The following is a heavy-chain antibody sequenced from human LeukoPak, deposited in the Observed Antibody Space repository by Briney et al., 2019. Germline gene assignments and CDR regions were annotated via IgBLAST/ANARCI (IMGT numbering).Heavy chain of an antibody. V-gene: IGHV3-53*01. CDR2: IYSGGST. CDR1: GFTVSTYY. D-gene: IGHD2-2*01. Sequence: GGSLRPSCAASGFTVSTYYMTWVRQAPGKGLECVSVIYSGGSTYYADSVKGRFTVSRDNSKNTLYLQMNSLRAEDTAMYYCARGLGYCTSTTCLLPFDYWGQGTLVTVSS. J-gene: IGHJ4*02. CDR3: ARGLGYCTSTTCLLPFDY.